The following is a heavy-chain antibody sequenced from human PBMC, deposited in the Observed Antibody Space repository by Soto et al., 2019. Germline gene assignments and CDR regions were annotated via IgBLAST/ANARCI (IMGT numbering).Heavy chain of an antibody. J-gene: IGHJ6*02. CDR1: GFTFSSYD. Sequence: HPGGSLRLSCAASGFTFSSYDMHWVRQATGKGLEWVSAIGTAGDTYYPGSVKGRFTISRENAKNSLYLQMNSLRAGDTAVYYCARAGRSGGSYYYGMDVWGQGTTVTVSS. CDR3: ARAGRSGGSYYYGMDV. D-gene: IGHD5-12*01. V-gene: IGHV3-13*04. CDR2: IGTAGDT.